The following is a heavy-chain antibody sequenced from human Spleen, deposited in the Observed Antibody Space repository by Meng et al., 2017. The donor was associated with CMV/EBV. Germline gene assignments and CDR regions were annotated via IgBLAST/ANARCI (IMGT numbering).Heavy chain of an antibody. CDR2: IIPILGIT. Sequence: SGGTFSSYAIHWVRQAPGQGLEWMGGIIPILGITNNAQKFQGRVTLSADKSTSTAYKELSSLRSEDTAVYYCARGFGQQLWGGPFDFWGQGTLVTVSS. CDR3: ARGFGQQLWGGPFDF. V-gene: IGHV1-69*10. J-gene: IGHJ4*02. D-gene: IGHD6-13*01. CDR1: GGTFSSYA.